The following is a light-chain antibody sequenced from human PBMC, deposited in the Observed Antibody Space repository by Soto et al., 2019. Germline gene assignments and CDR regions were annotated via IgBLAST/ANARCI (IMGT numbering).Light chain of an antibody. V-gene: IGLV1-40*01. CDR2: GNS. J-gene: IGLJ1*01. CDR1: SSNIGAGYD. Sequence: QAVVTQPPSVSGAPGQRVTISCTGSSSNIGAGYDVHWYQQLPGTAPKLLIYGNSNRPSGVPDRFSGSKSGTSASLAITGLQAEDEADYYCQSYDSSLSGPKVFGTGTTLTVL. CDR3: QSYDSSLSGPKV.